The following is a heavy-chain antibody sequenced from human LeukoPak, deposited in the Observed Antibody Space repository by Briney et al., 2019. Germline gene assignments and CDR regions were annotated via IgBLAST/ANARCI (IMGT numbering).Heavy chain of an antibody. CDR2: IHQDGSAK. J-gene: IGHJ4*02. D-gene: IGHD6-13*01. CDR3: ARDLSSRDGY. CDR1: GFTVSSNY. Sequence: GGSLRLSCAASGFTVSSNYMSWVRQAPGEGLEWVACIHQDGSAKYYVDSVKGRFTISRDNTKNSLYLQMDSLTAEDTAVYYCARDLSSRDGYWGQGTLVTVSS. V-gene: IGHV3-7*03.